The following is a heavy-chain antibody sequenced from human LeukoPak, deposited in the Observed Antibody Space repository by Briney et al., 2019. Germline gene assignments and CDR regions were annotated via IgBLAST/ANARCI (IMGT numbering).Heavy chain of an antibody. CDR1: GYTLTELS. Sequence: GASVKVSCKVSGYTLTELSMHWVRQAPGKGLEWMGGFDPPDGETIYAQKFQGRVTMTEDTSPDTAYMELSSLRSEDTAVYCCATRRGTWELVGWFDPWGQGTLVTVSS. J-gene: IGHJ5*02. CDR2: FDPPDGET. CDR3: ATRRGTWELVGWFDP. V-gene: IGHV1-24*01. D-gene: IGHD1-26*01.